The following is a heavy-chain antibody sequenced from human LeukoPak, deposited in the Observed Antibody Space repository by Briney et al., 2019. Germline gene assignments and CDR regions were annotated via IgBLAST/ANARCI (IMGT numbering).Heavy chain of an antibody. CDR1: GFTFDDYA. CDR3: AKDWGYSSGLFDY. J-gene: IGHJ4*02. V-gene: IGHV3-9*01. Sequence: GGSLRLSCAASGFTFDDYAIHWVRQAPGKGLEWVSGISWNSDTIGYADSVKGRFTISRDYAKNSLYLQMNSLRAEDTALYYCAKDWGYSSGLFDYWGQGTLVTASS. CDR2: ISWNSDTI. D-gene: IGHD6-19*01.